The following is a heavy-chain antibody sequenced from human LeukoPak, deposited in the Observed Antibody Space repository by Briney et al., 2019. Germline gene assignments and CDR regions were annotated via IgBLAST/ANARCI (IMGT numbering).Heavy chain of an antibody. J-gene: IGHJ4*02. V-gene: IGHV4-39*07. CDR3: ARINFNSSGWSPVFDY. Sequence: SETLSLTCTVSGGSISSSSYYWGWIRQPPGKGLEWIGSIYYSGSTYYNPSLKSRVTISVDTSKNQFSLKLSSVTAADTAVYYCARINFNSSGWSPVFDYWGQGTLVTVSS. CDR1: GGSISSSSYY. CDR2: IYYSGST. D-gene: IGHD6-19*01.